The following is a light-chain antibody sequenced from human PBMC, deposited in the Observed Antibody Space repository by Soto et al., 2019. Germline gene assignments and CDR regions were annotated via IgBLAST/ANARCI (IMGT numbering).Light chain of an antibody. CDR3: QQYGSSPET. CDR1: QSVSSSY. J-gene: IGKJ1*01. Sequence: EIVLTQSPGTLSLSPGERATLSCRANQSVSSSYLAWYQQKPGQAPRLLIYGASSRATGIPDRFSGSGSGTDFTLTISRLEPEDFAVYYCQQYGSSPETFGHGTKVDIK. V-gene: IGKV3-20*01. CDR2: GAS.